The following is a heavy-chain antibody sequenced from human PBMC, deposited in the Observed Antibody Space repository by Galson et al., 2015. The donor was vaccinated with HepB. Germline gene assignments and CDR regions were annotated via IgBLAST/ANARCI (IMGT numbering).Heavy chain of an antibody. J-gene: IGHJ6*02. V-gene: IGHV3-7*03. CDR1: GFDFASYW. Sequence: SLRLSCAASGFDFASYWMGWVRQAPGKGLEWVASIKQDTTEEHYVDSLRGRFIISKDNARNSVYLQLNSLRAEDTAVYYCAKDHYGSGRRTYGMDVWGQGTTVTVSS. D-gene: IGHD3-10*01. CDR2: IKQDTTEE. CDR3: AKDHYGSGRRTYGMDV.